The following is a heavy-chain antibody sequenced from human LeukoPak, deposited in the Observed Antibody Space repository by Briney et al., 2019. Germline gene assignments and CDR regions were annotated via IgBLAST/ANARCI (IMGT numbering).Heavy chain of an antibody. V-gene: IGHV3-7*01. D-gene: IGHD2-2*01. CDR2: IQQDGSEK. CDR1: GFTFSSYS. J-gene: IGHJ4*02. CDR3: ARDGLPVALDK. Sequence: GGSLRLSCAASGFTFSSYSMSWVRQAPGKGLEWVANIQQDGSEKYYVDSVKGRFTISRDSARNSLYLQMNSLRAEDTAVYYCARDGLPVALDKWGQGTLVTVSS.